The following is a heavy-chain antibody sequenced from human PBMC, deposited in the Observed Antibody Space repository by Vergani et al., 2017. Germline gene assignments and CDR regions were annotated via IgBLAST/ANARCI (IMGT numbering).Heavy chain of an antibody. J-gene: IGHJ4*02. CDR2: IYTSGST. CDR3: ARAGNGYYDFWSGYFDE. D-gene: IGHD3-3*01. CDR1: GGSISSGSYY. V-gene: IGHV4-61*02. Sequence: QVQLQESGPGLVKPSQTLSLTCTVSGGSISSGSYYWSWIRQPAGKGLEWIGRIYTSGSTNYNPSLKSRVTISVDTSKNQFSLKLSSVTGADTAVYYCARAGNGYYDFWSGYFDEWGEGRLVTV.